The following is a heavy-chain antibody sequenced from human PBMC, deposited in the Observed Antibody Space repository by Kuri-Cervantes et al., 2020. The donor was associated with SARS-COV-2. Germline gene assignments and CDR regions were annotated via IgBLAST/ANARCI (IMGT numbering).Heavy chain of an antibody. J-gene: IGHJ3*02. CDR1: GFTFSNAW. CDR3: TTGADIVVVPAVMGAFDI. CDR2: IKSKTDGGTT. Sequence: GESLKISCAASGFTFSNAWMSWVRQAPGKGLEWVGRIKSKTDGGTTDYAAPVKGRFTISRDDSKNTLYLQMNSLKTEDTAVYYCTTGADIVVVPAVMGAFDIWGQGTMVT. V-gene: IGHV3-15*01. D-gene: IGHD2-2*01.